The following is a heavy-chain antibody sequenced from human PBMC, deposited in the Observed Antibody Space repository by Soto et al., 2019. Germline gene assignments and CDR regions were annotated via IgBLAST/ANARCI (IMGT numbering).Heavy chain of an antibody. J-gene: IGHJ4*02. Sequence: EVQLVQSGGVLVQPGGSLRLSCVASGFTFSTYWMCWVRQAPGMGLEWVAGIKEDGSEEVYVDSVKGRFSISPDNAKTSPSLHLTSLRAQDTAVYYCAPAISSPSSNFDYWGQGSLVPISS. CDR2: IKEDGSEE. V-gene: IGHV3-7*01. CDR1: GFTFSTYW. D-gene: IGHD2-2*01. CDR3: APAISSPSSNFDY.